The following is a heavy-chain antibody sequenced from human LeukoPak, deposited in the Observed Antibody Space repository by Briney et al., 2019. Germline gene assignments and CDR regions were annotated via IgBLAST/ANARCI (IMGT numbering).Heavy chain of an antibody. CDR3: ARTGYSSGWYGAHDAFDI. CDR1: GFTFSSYS. CDR2: ISSSSSTI. V-gene: IGHV3-48*01. Sequence: PGGSLRLSCAASGFTFSSYSMNWVRQAPGKGLEWVSYISSSSSTIYYADSVKGRFTISRDNAKNSLYLQMNSLRAEDTAVYYCARTGYSSGWYGAHDAFDIWGQGTMVTVSS. J-gene: IGHJ3*02. D-gene: IGHD6-19*01.